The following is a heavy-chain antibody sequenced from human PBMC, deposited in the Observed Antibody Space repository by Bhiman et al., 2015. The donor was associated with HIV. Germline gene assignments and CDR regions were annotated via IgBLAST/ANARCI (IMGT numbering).Heavy chain of an antibody. CDR2: IYSGTNT. Sequence: EVQLVESGGALVQPGGSLRLSCAASGFTVRSNYMSWVRQAPGKGLECVASIYSGTNTYHADSVKGRFTISRDNSKNTLYLQMNSLRADDTAVYYCARDSVDHGDYRGAFDIWGQGTMVTVSS. D-gene: IGHD4-17*01. CDR3: ARDSVDHGDYRGAFDI. J-gene: IGHJ3*02. CDR1: GFTVRSNY. V-gene: IGHV3-66*01.